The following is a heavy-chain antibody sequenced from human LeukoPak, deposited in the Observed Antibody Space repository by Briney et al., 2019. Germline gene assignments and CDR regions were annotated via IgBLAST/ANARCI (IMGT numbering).Heavy chain of an antibody. D-gene: IGHD1-26*01. CDR2: IWYDGSNK. CDR1: GFTFSSYG. CDR3: ARSYLPYSGSYYALDY. Sequence: PGRSLRLSCAASGFTFSSYGMHWVRQAPGKGLEWVAVIWYDGSNKYYADSVKGRLTISRDNSKNTLYLQMNSLRAEDTAVYYCARSYLPYSGSYYALDYWGQGTLVTVSS. J-gene: IGHJ4*02. V-gene: IGHV3-33*01.